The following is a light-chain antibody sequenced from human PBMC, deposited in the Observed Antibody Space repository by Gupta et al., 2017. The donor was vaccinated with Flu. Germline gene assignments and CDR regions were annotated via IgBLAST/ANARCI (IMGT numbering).Light chain of an antibody. CDR2: YVL. CDR3: SSYTSTITFYV. J-gene: IGLJ1*01. V-gene: IGLV2-14*01. CDR1: SFVVVRSNY. Sequence: QSALTQHAPVSGSPGQSITISCTGTSFVVVRSNYVTWFQLPSGIAPKFILHYVLGRPPGVSSRFSGSNSGNTASLTISGLEPDDESDYYCSSYTSTITFYVFGTGTKVTVL.